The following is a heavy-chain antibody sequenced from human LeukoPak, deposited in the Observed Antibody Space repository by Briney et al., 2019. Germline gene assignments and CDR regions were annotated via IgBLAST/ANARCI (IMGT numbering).Heavy chain of an antibody. CDR3: ARGGPRYFDWLWDFDI. D-gene: IGHD3-9*01. CDR2: INHSGST. Sequence: SETLSLTCAVYGGSFSGYYWSWIRQPPGKGLERVGEINHSGSTNYNPSLKSRVTISVDTSKNQFSLKLSSVTAADTAVYYCARGGPRYFDWLWDFDIWGQGTMVTVSS. CDR1: GGSFSGYY. J-gene: IGHJ3*02. V-gene: IGHV4-34*01.